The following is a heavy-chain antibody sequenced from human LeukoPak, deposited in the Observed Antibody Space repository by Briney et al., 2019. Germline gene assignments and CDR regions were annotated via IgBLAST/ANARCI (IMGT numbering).Heavy chain of an antibody. CDR2: INHSGST. CDR1: GGSFSGYY. D-gene: IGHD1-26*01. J-gene: IGHJ6*02. Sequence: SETLSLTCAVYGGSFSGYYWSWIRQPPGKGLEWIGEINHSGSTNYNPSLKSRVTISVDTSKNQFSLKLSSVTAADTAVYYCARGDWEPNFDPWGQGTTVTVSS. V-gene: IGHV4-34*01. CDR3: ARGDWEPNFDP.